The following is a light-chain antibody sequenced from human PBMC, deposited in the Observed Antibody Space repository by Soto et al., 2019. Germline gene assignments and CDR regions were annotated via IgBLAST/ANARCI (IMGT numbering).Light chain of an antibody. CDR1: QSVSSSY. Sequence: EIVLTQSPGTLPFSPGERATLSCRASQSVSSSYLAWYQQKPGQAPRLLIYGASSRATGIPDRFSGSVSGTGFTLTISRLEPEDFAVYYCQQYGSSPPWTFGQGTKVDIK. CDR3: QQYGSSPPWT. CDR2: GAS. J-gene: IGKJ1*01. V-gene: IGKV3-20*01.